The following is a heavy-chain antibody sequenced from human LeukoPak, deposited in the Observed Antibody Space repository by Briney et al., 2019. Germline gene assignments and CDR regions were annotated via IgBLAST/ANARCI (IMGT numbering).Heavy chain of an antibody. V-gene: IGHV1-2*02. CDR2: INPNSGGT. Sequence: ASVTVSCKASGYTFTGYYMHWVRQAPGQGLEWMGWINPNSGGTNYAQKFQGRVTVTRDTSISTAYMELSRLRSDDTAVYYCARVLVATVGGLLFDYWGQGTLVTVSS. CDR1: GYTFTGYY. J-gene: IGHJ4*02. D-gene: IGHD5-12*01. CDR3: ARVLVATVGGLLFDY.